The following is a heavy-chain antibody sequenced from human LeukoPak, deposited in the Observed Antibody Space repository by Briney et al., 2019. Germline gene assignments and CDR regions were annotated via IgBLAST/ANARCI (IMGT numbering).Heavy chain of an antibody. J-gene: IGHJ3*02. V-gene: IGHV7-4-1*02. CDR2: INTNTGNP. CDR3: ARRLGAGAFDI. D-gene: IGHD6-19*01. CDR1: GYTFNTYA. Sequence: ASVKVSCKASGYTFNTYAMNWVRQAPGQGLEWMGWINTNTGNPTYAQGFTGRFVFSFDTSVSTAYLQISSLKADDTAVYYCARRLGAGAFDIWGQGTMVTVSS.